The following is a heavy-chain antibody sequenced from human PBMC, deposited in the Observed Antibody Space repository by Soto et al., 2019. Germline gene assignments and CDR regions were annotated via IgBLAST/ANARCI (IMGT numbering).Heavy chain of an antibody. D-gene: IGHD6-19*01. V-gene: IGHV4-61*01. CDR2: IDYSGST. Sequence: QVQLQESGPGLVKPSETLSLTCTVSGGSVSSGNYYWSWIRQPPGKGLEWIGYIDYSGSTNYNPSLKSRVTISVDTSKNQFSLKLSSVTAADTAVFYCASYSSGWYAVSYWGHGTLVTVSS. CDR3: ASYSSGWYAVSY. J-gene: IGHJ4*01. CDR1: GGSVSSGNYY.